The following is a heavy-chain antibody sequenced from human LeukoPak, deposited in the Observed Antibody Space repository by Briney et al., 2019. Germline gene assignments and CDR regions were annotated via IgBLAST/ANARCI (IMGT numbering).Heavy chain of an antibody. J-gene: IGHJ6*04. CDR1: GFTFSSYW. V-gene: IGHV3-7*01. CDR2: IKKGGSEK. CDR3: AELGITMIGGV. D-gene: IGHD3-10*02. Sequence: GGSLRLSCAASGFTFSSYWMSWVRQAPGKGLEWVANIKKGGSEKYYVDSVNGRFTISRDTAKNSLYLQMNSLRAEDTAVYYCAELGITMIGGVWGKGTTVTISS.